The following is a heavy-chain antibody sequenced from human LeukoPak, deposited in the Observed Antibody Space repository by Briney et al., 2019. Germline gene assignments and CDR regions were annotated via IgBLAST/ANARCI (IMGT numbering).Heavy chain of an antibody. CDR3: ARDLRDIPPPQGFNY. J-gene: IGHJ4*02. D-gene: IGHD2-21*01. Sequence: SVKVSCKASGGTFSSYAISWVRQAPGQGLEWMGGIIPIFGTANYAQKSQGRVTITTDESTSTAYMELSSLRSEDTAVYYCARDLRDIPPPQGFNYWGQGTLVTVSS. CDR1: GGTFSSYA. CDR2: IIPIFGTA. V-gene: IGHV1-69*05.